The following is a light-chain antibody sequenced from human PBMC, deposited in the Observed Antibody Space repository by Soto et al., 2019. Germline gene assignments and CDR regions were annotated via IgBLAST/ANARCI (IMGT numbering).Light chain of an antibody. CDR2: AAS. CDR3: QQSYSTPST. Sequence: DIQMTQSPSSLSASVGDRVTITCRASQSIISYLHWYQQKPGKAPKLLIYAASSLQSGVPSRFSGSGSGTDFTLTISSLQPEDFATYYCQQSYSTPSTFGPGTKVDIK. V-gene: IGKV1-39*01. CDR1: QSIISY. J-gene: IGKJ3*01.